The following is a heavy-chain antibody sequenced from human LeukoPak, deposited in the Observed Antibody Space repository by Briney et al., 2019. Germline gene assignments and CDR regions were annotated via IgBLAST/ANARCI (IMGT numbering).Heavy chain of an antibody. CDR1: GSTFSSYA. CDR2: ISGSGGST. D-gene: IGHD4-17*01. CDR3: AKGPTVTITFDY. V-gene: IGHV3-23*01. J-gene: IGHJ4*02. Sequence: GGSLRLSCAASGSTFSSYAMSWVRQAPGKGLEWVSAISGSGGSTYYADSVKGRFTISRDNSKNTLYLQMNSLRAEDTAVYYCAKGPTVTITFDYWGQGTLVTVSS.